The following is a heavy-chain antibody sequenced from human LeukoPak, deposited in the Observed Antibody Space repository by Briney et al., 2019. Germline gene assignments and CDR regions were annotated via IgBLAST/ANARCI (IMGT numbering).Heavy chain of an antibody. D-gene: IGHD6-25*01. Sequence: GGSLRLSCAASGFTFSSYGMHWVRQAPGKGLEWVAVIWYDGSNKYYADSVKGRFTISRDNSKNTLYLQMSSLRAEDTAVYYCAREVTLAADFDYWGQGTLVTVSS. CDR3: AREVTLAADFDY. J-gene: IGHJ4*02. CDR1: GFTFSSYG. V-gene: IGHV3-33*01. CDR2: IWYDGSNK.